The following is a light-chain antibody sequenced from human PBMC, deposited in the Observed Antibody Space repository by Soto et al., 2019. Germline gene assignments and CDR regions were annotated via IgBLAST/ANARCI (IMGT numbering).Light chain of an antibody. CDR3: QQYGSSQLT. Sequence: EIVLTQSPGTLSLSPGERATLSCRASQSVSSSYLAWYQQKPGQAPRLLIYGASSRATGIPDRFSGSGSGTDFTLTISRQEPDDYAGYYCQQYGSSQLTVGGGTKVEIK. CDR2: GAS. CDR1: QSVSSSY. V-gene: IGKV3-20*01. J-gene: IGKJ4*01.